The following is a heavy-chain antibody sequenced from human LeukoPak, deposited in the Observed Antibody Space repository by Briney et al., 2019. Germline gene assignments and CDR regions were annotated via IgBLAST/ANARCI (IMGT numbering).Heavy chain of an antibody. CDR3: ARSSHY. CDR1: GFTFSNYW. Sequence: GGSLRLSCAASGFTFSNYWMSWVRQAPGKGLEWVAVISYDGSNKYYADSVKGRFTISRDNSKNTLYLQMNSLRAEDTAVYYCARSSHYWGQGTLVTVSS. CDR2: ISYDGSNK. V-gene: IGHV3-30*03. D-gene: IGHD6-6*01. J-gene: IGHJ4*02.